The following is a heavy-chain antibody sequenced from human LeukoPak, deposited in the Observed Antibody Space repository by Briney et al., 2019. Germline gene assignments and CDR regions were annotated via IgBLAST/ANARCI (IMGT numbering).Heavy chain of an antibody. CDR3: TRSSSWSYLGDNWFDP. CDR2: ISYDGSNK. D-gene: IGHD6-13*01. Sequence: GGSLRLSCAASGFTFSSYAMHWVRQAPGKGLEWVAVISYDGSNKYYADSVKGRFTISRDNSKNTLYLQMNSLRAEDTAVYYSTRSSSWSYLGDNWFDPWGQGTLVTVSS. J-gene: IGHJ5*02. V-gene: IGHV3-30*04. CDR1: GFTFSSYA.